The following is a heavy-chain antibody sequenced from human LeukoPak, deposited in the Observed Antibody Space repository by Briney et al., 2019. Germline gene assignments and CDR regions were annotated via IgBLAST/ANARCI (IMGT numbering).Heavy chain of an antibody. V-gene: IGHV3-23*01. D-gene: IGHD3-16*01. Sequence: PGGSLRLSCAASGFTFTSYGMSWVRQAPGKGLEWVSAISGSGGTTYHADSVKGRFTISRDNSKNTLYLQMNSLRAEDTAVYYCAKGGGGVLASWGQGTLVTVSS. CDR1: GFTFTSYG. J-gene: IGHJ4*02. CDR2: ISGSGGTT. CDR3: AKGGGGVLAS.